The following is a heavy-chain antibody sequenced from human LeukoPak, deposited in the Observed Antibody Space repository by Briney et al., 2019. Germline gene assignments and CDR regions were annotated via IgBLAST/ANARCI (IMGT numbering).Heavy chain of an antibody. CDR3: ARARGGTAAGTSLSFDY. CDR1: GYTLTSYG. CDR2: INPNSGGT. D-gene: IGHD6-13*01. Sequence: GASVKVSCKASGYTLTSYGISWVRQAPGQGLEWMGRINPNSGGTNYAQKFEGRVTMTRDTSISTAYMDLSRLRSDDTAIYYCARARGGTAAGTSLSFDYWGQGTLVTVSS. J-gene: IGHJ4*02. V-gene: IGHV1-2*06.